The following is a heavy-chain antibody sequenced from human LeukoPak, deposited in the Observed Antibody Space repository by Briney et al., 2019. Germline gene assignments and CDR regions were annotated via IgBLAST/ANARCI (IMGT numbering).Heavy chain of an antibody. V-gene: IGHV4-4*07. CDR3: AREAGRDDILTGYYPIDY. CDR2: IYTSGST. D-gene: IGHD3-9*01. Sequence: SETLSLTCTVSGGSISSYYWSWIRQPAGKGLEWIGRIYTSGSTNYNPSLKSRVTMSVDTSKNQFSLKLSSVTAADTAVYYCAREAGRDDILTGYYPIDYWAREPWSPSPQ. J-gene: IGHJ4*02. CDR1: GGSISSYY.